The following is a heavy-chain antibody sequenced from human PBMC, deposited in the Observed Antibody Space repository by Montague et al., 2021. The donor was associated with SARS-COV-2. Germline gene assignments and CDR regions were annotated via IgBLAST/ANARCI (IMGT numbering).Heavy chain of an antibody. V-gene: IGHV2-70*11. J-gene: IGHJ5*02. CDR2: IDWDDDK. CDR3: ARILVAAAGSPFDP. CDR1: GFSLSTSGMC. D-gene: IGHD6-13*01. Sequence: PALVKPTQTLTLTCTFSGFSLSTSGMCVSWIRQPPGKALEWLARIDWDDDKYYSTSLKTRLTISKDTPKNQVVLTMTNMDPVDTATYYCARILVAAAGSPFDPWGQGTLATVSS.